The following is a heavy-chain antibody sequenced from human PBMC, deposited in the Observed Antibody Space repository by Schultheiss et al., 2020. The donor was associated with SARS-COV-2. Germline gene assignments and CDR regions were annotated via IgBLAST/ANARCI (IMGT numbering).Heavy chain of an antibody. J-gene: IGHJ5*02. D-gene: IGHD3-10*01. Sequence: ASVKVSCKASGGTFSSYAISWVRQAPGQGLEWMGWISAYNGNTNYAQKLQGRVTMTTDTSTSTAYMELRSLRSDDTAVYYCARDRVLLWFGGQNNWFDPWGQGTLVTVSS. V-gene: IGHV1-18*01. CDR1: GGTFSSYA. CDR3: ARDRVLLWFGGQNNWFDP. CDR2: ISAYNGNT.